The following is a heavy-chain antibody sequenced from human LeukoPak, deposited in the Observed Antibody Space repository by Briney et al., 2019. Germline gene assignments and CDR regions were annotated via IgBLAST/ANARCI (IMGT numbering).Heavy chain of an antibody. CDR1: GFTFSNAW. CDR2: ISSSSSCI. CDR3: ARLKVVVVPAATSYYYYYGMDV. J-gene: IGHJ6*04. Sequence: GGSLRLSSAASGFTFSNAWMSWVRQAPGKGLECVSSISSSSSCIYYAYSVKGRFTSSRDNAKISLYLQMNSLRAEDTAVYYCARLKVVVVPAATSYYYYYGMDVWGKGTTVTVSS. D-gene: IGHD2-2*01. V-gene: IGHV3-21*01.